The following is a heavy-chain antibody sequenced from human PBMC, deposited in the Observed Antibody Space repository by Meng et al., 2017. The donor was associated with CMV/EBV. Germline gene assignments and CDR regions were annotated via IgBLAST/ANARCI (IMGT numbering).Heavy chain of an antibody. Sequence: SETLSLTCTVSGGSISSGGYYWSWIRQHPGKGLEWIGYIYYSGSTYYNPSLKSRVTISVDTSKNQFSLKLSSVTAADTAVYYCARPHYANYFDYWGQGTLVTVSS. D-gene: IGHD4-17*01. J-gene: IGHJ4*02. CDR3: ARPHYANYFDY. CDR2: IYYSGST. CDR1: GGSISSGGYY. V-gene: IGHV4-31*03.